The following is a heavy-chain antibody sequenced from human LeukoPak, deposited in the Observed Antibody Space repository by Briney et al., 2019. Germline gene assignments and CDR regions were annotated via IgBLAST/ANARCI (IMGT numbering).Heavy chain of an antibody. D-gene: IGHD3-10*01. Sequence: GGSLRLSCAASGFTFSSYSMNWVRQAPGKGLEWVSSISSSSSYIYYADSVKGRFTISRDNAKNSLYLQMNSLRAEDTAVYYCARDYDGSGDFDYWGQGTPVTVSS. J-gene: IGHJ4*02. CDR3: ARDYDGSGDFDY. CDR1: GFTFSSYS. V-gene: IGHV3-21*01. CDR2: ISSSSSYI.